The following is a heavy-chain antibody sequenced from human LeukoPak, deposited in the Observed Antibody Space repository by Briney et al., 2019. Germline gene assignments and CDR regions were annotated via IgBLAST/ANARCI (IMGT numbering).Heavy chain of an antibody. V-gene: IGHV1-18*04. J-gene: IGHJ3*02. CDR1: GYTFTAYY. D-gene: IGHD6-19*01. Sequence: ASVKVSCKASGYTFTAYYMHWVRQAPGQGLEWMGWINTYKGNTYYAQNFQDRVTMTTDTSTTTGYMELRSLTSDDTAIYYCARAGGWTREDYKDESYHIRGQGTVVTVSS. CDR2: INTYKGNT. CDR3: ARAGGWTREDYKDESYHI.